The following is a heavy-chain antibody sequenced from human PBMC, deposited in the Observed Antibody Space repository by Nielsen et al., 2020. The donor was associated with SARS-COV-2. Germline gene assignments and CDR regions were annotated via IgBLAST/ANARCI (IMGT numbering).Heavy chain of an antibody. V-gene: IGHV4-59*01. CDR3: ARVRQQLAYFDY. CDR2: IYYSGST. J-gene: IGHJ4*02. Sequence: SEPLSLTCTVSGGSISSYYWSWIRQPPGKGLEWIGYIYYSGSTNYNPSLKSRVTISVDTSKNQFSLKLSSVTAADTAVYYCARVRQQLAYFDYWGQGILVTVSS. CDR1: GGSISSYY. D-gene: IGHD6-13*01.